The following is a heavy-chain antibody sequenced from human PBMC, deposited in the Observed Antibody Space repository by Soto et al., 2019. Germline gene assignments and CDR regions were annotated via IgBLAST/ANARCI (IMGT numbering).Heavy chain of an antibody. J-gene: IGHJ4*02. D-gene: IGHD5-12*01. V-gene: IGHV3-30*03. CDR2: ISYDGSNK. CDR3: ALMSEVGYSGYDPNFDY. Sequence: PGGSLRLSCAASGFTFCSYGMHWVRQAPGKGLEWVAVISYDGSNKYYADSVKGRFTISRDNSKNTLYLQMNSLRAEDTAVYYCALMSEVGYSGYDPNFDYWGQGTLVTVSS. CDR1: GFTFCSYG.